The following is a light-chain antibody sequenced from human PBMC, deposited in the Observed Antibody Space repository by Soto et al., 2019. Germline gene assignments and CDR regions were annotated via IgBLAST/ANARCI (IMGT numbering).Light chain of an antibody. CDR2: AAS. V-gene: IGKV1-27*01. Sequence: DIQMTQFPSSLSASVGDRVTITCRTSQDISNYLAWYQQKPGKVPKLLIYAASTLQSGVPSRFSGSGSGTDFTLTIDSLQPEDVATYYCQKCNSTPLTFGGGTKVEIK. J-gene: IGKJ4*01. CDR1: QDISNY. CDR3: QKCNSTPLT.